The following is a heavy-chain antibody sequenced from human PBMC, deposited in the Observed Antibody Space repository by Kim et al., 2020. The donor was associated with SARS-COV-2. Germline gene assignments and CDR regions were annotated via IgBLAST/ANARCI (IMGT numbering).Heavy chain of an antibody. D-gene: IGHD2-2*01. Sequence: GGSLRLSCAASGFTFSSYEMNWVRQAPGKGLEWVSYISSSGSTIYYADSVKGRFTISRDNAKNSLYLQMNSLRAEDTGVYYCARDCRVFTAAMFAYYYYYGMDVWGQGATVTDSS. V-gene: IGHV3-48*03. J-gene: IGHJ6*02. CDR3: ARDCRVFTAAMFAYYYYYGMDV. CDR1: GFTFSSYE. CDR2: ISSSGSTI.